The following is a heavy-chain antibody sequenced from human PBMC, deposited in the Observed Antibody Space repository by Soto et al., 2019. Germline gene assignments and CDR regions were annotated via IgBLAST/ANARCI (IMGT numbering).Heavy chain of an antibody. CDR3: ARDGRLSSTIDYFDY. V-gene: IGHV3-48*03. CDR1: GFTFSSYE. D-gene: IGHD6-19*01. J-gene: IGHJ4*02. CDR2: ISSSGSTI. Sequence: PGGSLRLSCAASGFTFSSYEMNWVRQAPGKGLEWVSYISSSGSTIYYADSVKGRFTISRDNAKNSLYLQMNSLRAEDTAVYYCARDGRLSSTIDYFDYWGQGTLVTVSS.